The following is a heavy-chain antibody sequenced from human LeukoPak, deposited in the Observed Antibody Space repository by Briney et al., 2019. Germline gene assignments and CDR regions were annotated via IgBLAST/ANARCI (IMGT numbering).Heavy chain of an antibody. CDR2: ISSSGSTI. J-gene: IGHJ4*02. D-gene: IGHD6-13*01. CDR3: ARWEAAAGTNWYFDY. CDR1: GFTFSSYE. V-gene: IGHV3-48*03. Sequence: PGGSLRLSCAASGFTFSSYEMNWVRQAPGKGLEWVSYISSSGSTIYYADSVKGRFTISRDNAKNSLYLQMNSLRAEDTAVYYCARWEAAAGTNWYFDYWGQGTLVTVSS.